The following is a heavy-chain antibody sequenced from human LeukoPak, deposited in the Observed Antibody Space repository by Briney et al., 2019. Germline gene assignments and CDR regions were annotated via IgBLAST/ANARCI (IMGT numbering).Heavy chain of an antibody. J-gene: IGHJ5*02. CDR3: ARGAYYDSSGSVSFDP. Sequence: SETLSLTCAVSGGSISSSNWWSWVRQPPGKGLEWIGEIYHSGSTNYNPSLKSRVTISVDKSKNQFSPKLSSVTAADTAVYYCARGAYYDSSGSVSFDPWGQGTLVTVSS. D-gene: IGHD3-22*01. CDR1: GGSISSSNW. V-gene: IGHV4-4*02. CDR2: IYHSGST.